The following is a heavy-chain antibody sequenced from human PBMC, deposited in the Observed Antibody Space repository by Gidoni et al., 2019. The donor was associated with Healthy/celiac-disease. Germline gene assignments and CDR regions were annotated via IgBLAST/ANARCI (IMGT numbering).Heavy chain of an antibody. CDR2: LSAYNGNT. J-gene: IGHJ6*02. Sequence: QVQLVQSGAEVKKPGASVKVSCKASGYTFTTYGISWVRQAPGQGLEWMGWLSAYNGNTNYAQKLQGRVTMTTDTSTSTAYMELRSLRSDDTAVYYCARASPYSSSRLYGMDVWGQGTTVTVSS. CDR3: ARASPYSSSRLYGMDV. V-gene: IGHV1-18*01. CDR1: GYTFTTYG. D-gene: IGHD6-6*01.